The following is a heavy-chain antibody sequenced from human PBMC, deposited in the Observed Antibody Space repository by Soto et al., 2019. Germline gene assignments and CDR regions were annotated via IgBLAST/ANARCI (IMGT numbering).Heavy chain of an antibody. CDR2: IVVGSGNT. CDR3: AADNQGGANSG. V-gene: IGHV1-58*01. CDR1: GFTFTSSA. Sequence: SGKVSCKASGFTFTSSAVQWVRQARGQRLEFIGWIVVGSGNTNYAQKFQERVTITRDMSTSTADMELSSLRSEDTAVYYCAADNQGGANSGWGQGTLVAVSS. D-gene: IGHD1-26*01. J-gene: IGHJ4*02.